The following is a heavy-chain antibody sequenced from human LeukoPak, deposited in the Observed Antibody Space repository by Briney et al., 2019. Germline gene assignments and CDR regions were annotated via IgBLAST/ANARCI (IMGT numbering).Heavy chain of an antibody. Sequence: ASVKVSCKASGYTFTGYYMHWVRQAPGQGLEWMGWINPNSGGTNYAQKFQGRVTMTRDTSISTAYMELSRLRSDDTAVYYRARANDDYGGNSGDFDYWGQGTLVTVSS. D-gene: IGHD4-23*01. J-gene: IGHJ4*02. CDR2: INPNSGGT. V-gene: IGHV1-2*02. CDR1: GYTFTGYY. CDR3: ARANDDYGGNSGDFDY.